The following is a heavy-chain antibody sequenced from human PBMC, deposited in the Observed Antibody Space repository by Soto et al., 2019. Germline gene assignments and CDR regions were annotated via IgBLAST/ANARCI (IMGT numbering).Heavy chain of an antibody. Sequence: QVQLVESGGGVVQPGTSLRLSCTASGFTFSNYSMHWVRQAPGKGLEWVAVTSYDGSNKYYADSVKGRFTISRDNYKNTMDVQMNSLRGADTAIYYCARYQKGSHCSGASRHCYYGMDVWGQGTTVTFS. J-gene: IGHJ6*02. D-gene: IGHD2-15*01. CDR2: TSYDGSNK. V-gene: IGHV3-30-3*01. CDR1: GFTFSNYS. CDR3: ARYQKGSHCSGASRHCYYGMDV.